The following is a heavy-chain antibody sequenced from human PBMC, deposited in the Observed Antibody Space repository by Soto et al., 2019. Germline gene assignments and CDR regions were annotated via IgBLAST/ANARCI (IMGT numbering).Heavy chain of an antibody. D-gene: IGHD6-13*01. V-gene: IGHV4-31*03. CDR3: ARDPIAAAGTFDY. CDR1: GGSISSGGYY. CDR2: IYYSGST. Sequence: PSETLSLTCTVSGGSISSGGYYWSWIRQHPGKGLEWIGYIYYSGSTYYNPSLKSRVTISVDTSKNQFSLKLSSVTAADTAVYYCARDPIAAAGTFDYWGQGTLVTVSS. J-gene: IGHJ4*02.